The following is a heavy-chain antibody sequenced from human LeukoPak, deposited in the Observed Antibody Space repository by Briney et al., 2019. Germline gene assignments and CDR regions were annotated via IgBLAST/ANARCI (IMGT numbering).Heavy chain of an antibody. Sequence: GASVRVSCKTSGYTFTNYGLSGVRQAPGQGLEWVGWITTYNNRNRNFPQKFLGRVTLTTDTSTSTAYMELRSPRADDTAVYYCARDNLAGGGDFQHWGQGTLVTVSS. CDR2: ITTYNNRNR. CDR1: GYTFTNYG. D-gene: IGHD2-15*01. CDR3: ARDNLAGGGDFQH. V-gene: IGHV1-18*01. J-gene: IGHJ1*01.